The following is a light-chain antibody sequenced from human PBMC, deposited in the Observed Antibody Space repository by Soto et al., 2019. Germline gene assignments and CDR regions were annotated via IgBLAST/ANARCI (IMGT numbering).Light chain of an antibody. CDR2: DAS. Sequence: EIVLTQSPATLSLSPGERATLSCRASQSVSNYLAWYQQKPGQAPRLLIYDASNRATGIPARFSGSGSGTDLTLTISSLEPEDFAVYYCQQRRNWPPLTFGGGTKVEIK. CDR3: QQRRNWPPLT. V-gene: IGKV3-11*01. CDR1: QSVSNY. J-gene: IGKJ4*01.